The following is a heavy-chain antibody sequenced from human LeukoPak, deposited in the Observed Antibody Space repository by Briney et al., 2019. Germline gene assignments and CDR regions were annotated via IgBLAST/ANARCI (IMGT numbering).Heavy chain of an antibody. Sequence: SQTLSLTCAISGDSVSSNSAAWNWIRQSPSRGLEWLVRTYYRSNEYNDYAVSVKSRITINPDTSKNQFSLQLNSVTPEDTAVYYCARQGGGYSYGYYYYYYMDVWGKGTTVTVSS. CDR1: GDSVSSNSAA. J-gene: IGHJ6*03. V-gene: IGHV6-1*01. CDR2: TYYRSNEYN. CDR3: ARQGGGYSYGYYYYYYMDV. D-gene: IGHD5-18*01.